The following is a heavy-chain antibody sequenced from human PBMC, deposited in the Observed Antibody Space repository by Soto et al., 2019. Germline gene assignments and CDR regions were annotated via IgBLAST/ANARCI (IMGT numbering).Heavy chain of an antibody. CDR2: INAGNGNT. CDR1: GYTFTSYA. J-gene: IGHJ4*02. Sequence: QVQLVQSGAEVKKPGASVKVSCKASGYTFTSYAMHWVRQAPGQRLEWMGWINAGNGNTKYSQKFQGRVTITADESTSTAYMELSSLRSEDTAVYYCARDFPNSGSYYDYWGQGTLVTVSS. D-gene: IGHD1-26*01. CDR3: ARDFPNSGSYYDY. V-gene: IGHV1-3*01.